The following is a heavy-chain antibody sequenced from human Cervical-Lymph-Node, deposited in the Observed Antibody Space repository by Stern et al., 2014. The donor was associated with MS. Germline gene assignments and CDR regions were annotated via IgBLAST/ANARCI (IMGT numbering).Heavy chain of an antibody. CDR2: IYSGGST. V-gene: IGHV3-53*01. CDR1: GFTVSGTY. J-gene: IGHJ4*02. D-gene: IGHD3-10*01. CDR3: ASGSRWGGLVDY. Sequence: EVQLEESGGGLIQPGGSLRLSCAVSGFTVSGTYMGWVRQAPGQGLEFVSIIYSGGSTHSAGSVKGRFTISRDNSKNTLYLQMNSLRAEDTAVYYCASGSRWGGLVDYWGQGTLVTVSS.